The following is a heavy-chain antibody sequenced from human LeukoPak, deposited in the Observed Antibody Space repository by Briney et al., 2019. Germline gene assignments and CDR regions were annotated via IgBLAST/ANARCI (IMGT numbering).Heavy chain of an antibody. CDR1: GGSTSSGGYS. D-gene: IGHD6-19*01. V-gene: IGHV4-30-2*01. CDR2: IYHSGST. CDR3: ARGAYSSGRGAFDI. J-gene: IGHJ3*02. Sequence: PSETLSLTCAVSGGSTSSGGYSWSWIRQPPGKGLEWIGYIYHSGSTYYNPSLKSRVTISVDRSKNQFSLKLSSVTAADTAVYYCARGAYSSGRGAFDIWGQGTMVTVSS.